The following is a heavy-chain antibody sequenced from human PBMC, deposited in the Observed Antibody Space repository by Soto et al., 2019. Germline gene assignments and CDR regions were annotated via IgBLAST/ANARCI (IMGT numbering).Heavy chain of an antibody. CDR3: ARAVGYTYNSFYFDY. D-gene: IGHD5-18*01. Sequence: GSLRLSFAASGFTFSSYWMQWVRQAPVKGLVWLSRINSDGSSTSYADSVKGRFTISRDNARHTLYLQMNSLRAEDTAVYYCARAVGYTYNSFYFDYWGQGTLVTVSS. J-gene: IGHJ4*02. CDR1: GFTFSSYW. CDR2: INSDGSST. V-gene: IGHV3-74*01.